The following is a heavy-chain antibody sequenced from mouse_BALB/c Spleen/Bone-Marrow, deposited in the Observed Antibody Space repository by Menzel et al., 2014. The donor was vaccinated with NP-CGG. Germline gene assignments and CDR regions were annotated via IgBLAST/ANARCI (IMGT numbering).Heavy chain of an antibody. CDR2: VYPGGVYT. D-gene: IGHD2-14*01. CDR3: AREDRTKKYYYAMDY. V-gene: IGHV1-63*02. J-gene: IGHJ4*01. Sequence: VKLVESGAELVRPGTSVKISCKASGYTFTNYWLGWVKQRPGHGLEWVGDVYPGGVYTNYNEKLKGKATLTADTSSNTAYMQLSSLTPDDSAVYFCAREDRTKKYYYAMDYWGQGTSVTISS. CDR1: GYTFTNYW.